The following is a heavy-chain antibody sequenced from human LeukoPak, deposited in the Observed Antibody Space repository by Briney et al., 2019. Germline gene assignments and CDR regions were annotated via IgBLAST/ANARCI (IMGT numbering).Heavy chain of an antibody. V-gene: IGHV3-74*01. CDR2: IRGDGSMT. Sequence: PGGSLRLSCAASGFTFSSYWMHWVRQAPGKGLVWVSRIRGDGSMTNYADSVKGRFTISRDNAKNSLYLQMNSLRAEDTAVYYCARDLTDDFWSGYHFDSWGQGTLVTVSS. CDR1: GFTFSSYW. CDR3: ARDLTDDFWSGYHFDS. D-gene: IGHD3-3*01. J-gene: IGHJ4*02.